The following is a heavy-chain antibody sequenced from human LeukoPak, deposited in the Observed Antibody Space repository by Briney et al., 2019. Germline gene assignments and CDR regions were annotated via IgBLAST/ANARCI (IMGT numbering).Heavy chain of an antibody. Sequence: ASVKVSCKASGYTFTSYDINWVRQATGQGLEWMGWMNPNSGNTGHAQKFQGRVTMTRNTSISTAYMELSSLRSEDTAVYYCARVKLAAAGRVFDYWGQGTLVTVSS. CDR3: ARVKLAAAGRVFDY. CDR1: GYTFTSYD. CDR2: MNPNSGNT. D-gene: IGHD6-13*01. V-gene: IGHV1-8*01. J-gene: IGHJ4*02.